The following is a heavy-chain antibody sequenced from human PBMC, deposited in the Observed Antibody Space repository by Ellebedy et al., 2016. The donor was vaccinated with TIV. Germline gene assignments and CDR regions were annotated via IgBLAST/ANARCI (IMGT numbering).Heavy chain of an antibody. V-gene: IGHV3-7*03. CDR2: IKQDGSEK. Sequence: GESLKISXAASGFTFSSYWMSWVRQAPGKGLEWVANIKQDGSEKYYVDSVKGRFTISRDNAKNSLYLQMNSLRAEDTAVYYCARGWLQPYFDYWGQGTLVTVSS. D-gene: IGHD5-24*01. CDR1: GFTFSSYW. J-gene: IGHJ4*02. CDR3: ARGWLQPYFDY.